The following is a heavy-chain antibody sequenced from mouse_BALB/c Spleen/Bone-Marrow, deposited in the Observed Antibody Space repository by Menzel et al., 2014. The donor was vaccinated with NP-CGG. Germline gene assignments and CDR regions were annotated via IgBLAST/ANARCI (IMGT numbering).Heavy chain of an antibody. V-gene: IGHV14-3*02. J-gene: IGHJ2*01. CDR1: GFNITDTY. Sequence: EVQLQQSGAELVKPGASVKLSCTASGFNITDTYMHWVKQRPEQGLEWIGRINPANGNTNYDPKFQGKATITADKSSNTAYLQLSSLASEDSAVYYCARYSYVPYFDYWGQGPTLTVSS. D-gene: IGHD1-1*01. CDR2: INPANGNT. CDR3: ARYSYVPYFDY.